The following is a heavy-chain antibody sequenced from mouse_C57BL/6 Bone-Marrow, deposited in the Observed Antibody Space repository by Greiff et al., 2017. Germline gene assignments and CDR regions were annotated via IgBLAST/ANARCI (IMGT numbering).Heavy chain of an antibody. J-gene: IGHJ3*01. V-gene: IGHV1-81*01. CDR1: GYTFTSYG. CDR2: IYPRSGNT. CDR3: ARWKGYYGSSPWFAY. D-gene: IGHD1-1*01. Sequence: QVQLQQSGAELARPGASVKLSCKASGYTFTSYGISWVKQRTGQGLEWIGEIYPRSGNTYYNEKFKGKATLTADKSSSTAYMELRSLTSEDSAVYFCARWKGYYGSSPWFAYWGQGTLGTVSA.